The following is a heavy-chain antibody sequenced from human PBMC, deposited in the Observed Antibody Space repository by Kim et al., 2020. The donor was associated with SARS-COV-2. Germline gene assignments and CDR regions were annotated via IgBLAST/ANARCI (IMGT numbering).Heavy chain of an antibody. CDR3: ARVYDFWSGRTLGY. V-gene: IGHV3-48*03. Sequence: ADSVKGRFTISRDNAKNSLYLQMNSLRAEDTAVYYCARVYDFWSGRTLGYWGQGTLVTVSS. D-gene: IGHD3-3*01. J-gene: IGHJ4*02.